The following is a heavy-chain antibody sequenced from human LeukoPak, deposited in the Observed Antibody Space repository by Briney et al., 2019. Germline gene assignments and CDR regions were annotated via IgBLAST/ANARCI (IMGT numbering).Heavy chain of an antibody. CDR2: IYYSGST. J-gene: IGHJ4*02. D-gene: IGHD6-19*01. CDR1: GGSISSGDYY. Sequence: SQTLSLTCTVSGGSISSGDYYRSWIRQPPGKGLEWIGYIYYSGSTYYNPSLKSRVTISVDTSKNQFSLKLSSVTAADTAVYYCARGEGIAVAGLPFDYWGQGTLVTVSS. CDR3: ARGEGIAVAGLPFDY. V-gene: IGHV4-30-4*08.